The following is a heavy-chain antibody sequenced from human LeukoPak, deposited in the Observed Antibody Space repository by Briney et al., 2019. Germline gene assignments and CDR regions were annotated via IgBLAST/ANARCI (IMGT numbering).Heavy chain of an antibody. CDR1: GGSISSGGYY. J-gene: IGHJ3*02. Sequence: PSETLSLTCTVSGGSISSGGYYWSWIRQPPGKGLEWIGYIYHSGSTYYNPSLKSRVTISVDRSKNQFSLKLSSVTAADTAVYYCARAVAVAGPFRGAFDIWGQGTMVTVSS. D-gene: IGHD6-19*01. CDR2: IYHSGST. CDR3: ARAVAVAGPFRGAFDI. V-gene: IGHV4-30-2*01.